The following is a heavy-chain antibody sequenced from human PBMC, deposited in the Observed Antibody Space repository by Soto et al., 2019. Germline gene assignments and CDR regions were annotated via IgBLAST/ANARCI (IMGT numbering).Heavy chain of an antibody. V-gene: IGHV1-69*13. J-gene: IGHJ6*04. CDR3: ARVWGTTADFYYYYYGMDV. CDR2: IIPIFGTA. D-gene: IGHD4-4*01. CDR1: GGTFSSYA. Sequence: AVKVSCKDSGGTFSSYAISWVRQAPGQGLEWMGGIIPIFGTANYAQKFQGRVTINADESTSTAYMALRSLRSEDTAVYYCARVWGTTADFYYYYYGMDVWG.